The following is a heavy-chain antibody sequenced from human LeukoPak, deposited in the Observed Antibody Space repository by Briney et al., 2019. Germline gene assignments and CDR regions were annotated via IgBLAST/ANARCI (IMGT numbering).Heavy chain of an antibody. Sequence: SEPLSLTCTVSGGSITSYYCSWIRQPPRKGLEWIGYIYYISITNYNPSLPSRVTISVDTSRNQSSLHLRSVTAADTAVYYCSRATRGSGWRAFDIWGQGAMVTVSS. D-gene: IGHD6-19*01. CDR1: GGSITSYY. V-gene: IGHV4-59*01. J-gene: IGHJ3*02. CDR2: IYYISIT. CDR3: SRATRGSGWRAFDI.